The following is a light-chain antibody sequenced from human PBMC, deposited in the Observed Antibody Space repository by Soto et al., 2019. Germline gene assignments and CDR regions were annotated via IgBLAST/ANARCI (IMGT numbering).Light chain of an antibody. V-gene: IGKV3-11*01. CDR1: QSVSSY. Sequence: EIVLTQSPATLSLSPGERATLSCRASQSVSSYLAWYQQKPGQAPSLLIYDVSNRATGIPARFSGSGSGTDFTLTISSLEPEDFAVYYCQQRSNWPRTFGQGTKLEIK. CDR2: DVS. J-gene: IGKJ2*01. CDR3: QQRSNWPRT.